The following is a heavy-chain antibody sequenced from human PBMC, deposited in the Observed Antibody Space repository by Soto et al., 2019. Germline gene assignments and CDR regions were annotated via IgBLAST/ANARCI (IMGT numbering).Heavy chain of an antibody. Sequence: GGSLRLSCAASGFTFSTYWMSWVRQAPGKGLEWVANIKQGGGERYYVDSVKGRFTISRDNAKNTLYLQMNSLRAEDTAMYFGSRVEYSRSSDFWGRGTMVTVSS. CDR3: SRVEYSRSSDF. V-gene: IGHV3-7*01. J-gene: IGHJ4*02. CDR1: GFTFSTYW. CDR2: IKQGGGER. D-gene: IGHD6-6*01.